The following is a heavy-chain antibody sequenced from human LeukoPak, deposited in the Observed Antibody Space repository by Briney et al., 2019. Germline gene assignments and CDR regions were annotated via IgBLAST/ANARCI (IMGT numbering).Heavy chain of an antibody. D-gene: IGHD6-13*01. V-gene: IGHV1-18*01. J-gene: IGHJ4*02. Sequence: ASVNVSCKASGYTFTSYGVSWVRQAPGQGLEWMGWISTYTGDTNYAQKLQGRLTMTTDTSAITAFMELRSLTSDDTAVYYCTRATIPAAGIDYWGQGTLVTVS. CDR1: GYTFTSYG. CDR3: TRATIPAAGIDY. CDR2: ISTYTGDT.